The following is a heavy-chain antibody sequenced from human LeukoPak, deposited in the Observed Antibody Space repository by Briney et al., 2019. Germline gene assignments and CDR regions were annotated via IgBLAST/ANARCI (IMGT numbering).Heavy chain of an antibody. Sequence: GASVKVSCKASGYTFTSYGISWVRQAPGQGLEWMGGIIPIFGTANYAQKFQGRVTITTDESTSTAYMELSSLRSEDTAVYYCAREMAPRFQEYNHDAFDIWGQGTMVTVSS. V-gene: IGHV1-69*05. D-gene: IGHD5-24*01. CDR2: IIPIFGTA. J-gene: IGHJ3*02. CDR1: GYTFTSYG. CDR3: AREMAPRFQEYNHDAFDI.